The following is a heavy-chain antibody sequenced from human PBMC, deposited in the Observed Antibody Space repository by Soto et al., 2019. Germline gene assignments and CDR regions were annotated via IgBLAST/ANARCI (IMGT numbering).Heavy chain of an antibody. V-gene: IGHV4-59*08. CDR3: ARHCGGACSTDDAFDI. Sequence: QVQLQESGPGLVKPSETLSLTCTVSGGSISSYYWSWIRQPPGKGLEWIGYIYYSGSTNYNPSLNGRVTISVDTSKTRFSLKLSSVTAADTAVYYCARHCGGACSTDDAFDIWGQGTMVTVSS. D-gene: IGHD2-21*02. CDR1: GGSISSYY. J-gene: IGHJ3*02. CDR2: IYYSGST.